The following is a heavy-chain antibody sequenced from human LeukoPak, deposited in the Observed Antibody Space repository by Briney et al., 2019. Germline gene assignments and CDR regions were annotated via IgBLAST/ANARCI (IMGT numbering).Heavy chain of an antibody. J-gene: IGHJ4*02. CDR1: RFTFSSYW. V-gene: IGHV3-7*04. CDR2: IKQDGSEK. Sequence: GGSLRLSCAASRFTFSSYWMSWVRQAPGKGLEWVANIKQDGSEKYYVDSVKGRFTISRDNAKNSLYLQMNSLRAEDTAVYYCARDLDYLDYWGQGTLVTVSS. CDR3: ARDLDYLDY.